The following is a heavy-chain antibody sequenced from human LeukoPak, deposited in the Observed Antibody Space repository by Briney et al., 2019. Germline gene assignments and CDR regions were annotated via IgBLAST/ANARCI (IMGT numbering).Heavy chain of an antibody. J-gene: IGHJ4*02. Sequence: GASVKVSCKASGYTFTSYGISWVRQAPGQGLEWMGWISAYNGNTNYAQKLQGRVTMTTDTSTSTAYMELRSLRSDDTAVYYCARAALRYNWNYGRRYFDYWGQGTLVTVSS. CDR1: GYTFTSYG. V-gene: IGHV1-18*01. CDR3: ARAALRYNWNYGRRYFDY. D-gene: IGHD1-7*01. CDR2: ISAYNGNT.